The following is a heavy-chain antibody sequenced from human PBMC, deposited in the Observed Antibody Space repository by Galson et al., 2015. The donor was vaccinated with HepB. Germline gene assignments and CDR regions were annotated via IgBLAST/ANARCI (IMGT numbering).Heavy chain of an antibody. V-gene: IGHV5-51*01. CDR2: IYPGDSDT. Sequence: QSGAEVKKPGESLKISCKGSGYSFTSYWIGWVRQMPGKGLEWMGIIYPGDSDTRYSPSFQGQVTISADKSISTAYLQWSSLKASDTAMYYCARQGLESSGWWGYYYYYGMDVWGQGTTVTVPS. CDR3: ARQGLESSGWWGYYYYYGMDV. D-gene: IGHD6-19*01. CDR1: GYSFTSYW. J-gene: IGHJ6*02.